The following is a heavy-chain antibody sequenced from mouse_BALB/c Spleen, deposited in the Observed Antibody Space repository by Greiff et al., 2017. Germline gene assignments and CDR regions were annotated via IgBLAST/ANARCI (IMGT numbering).Heavy chain of an antibody. V-gene: IGHV1S81*02. Sequence: QVQLKQPGAELVKPGASVKLSCKASGYTFTSYYMYWVKQRPGQGLEWIGGINPSNGGTNFNEKFKSKATLTVDKSSSTAYMQLSSLTSEDSAVYYCTSLNWDGGAYWGQGTLVTVSA. CDR3: TSLNWDGGAY. J-gene: IGHJ3*01. CDR2: INPSNGGT. CDR1: GYTFTSYY. D-gene: IGHD4-1*01.